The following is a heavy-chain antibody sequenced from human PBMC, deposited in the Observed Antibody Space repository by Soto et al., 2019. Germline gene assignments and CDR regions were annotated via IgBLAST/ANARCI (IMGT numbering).Heavy chain of an antibody. CDR3: ARHWGIAAPFDY. CDR1: ADSINNYY. CDR2: IFYSGST. V-gene: IGHV4-59*08. D-gene: IGHD6-13*01. J-gene: IGHJ4*02. Sequence: SETLSLTCTVSADSINNYYWSWIRQPPGKGLEWIGHIFYSGSTYYNPSLKSRVTMSVDTSKNQFSLKMSSVTAADTAVYYCARHWGIAAPFDYWGQGTLVTVSS.